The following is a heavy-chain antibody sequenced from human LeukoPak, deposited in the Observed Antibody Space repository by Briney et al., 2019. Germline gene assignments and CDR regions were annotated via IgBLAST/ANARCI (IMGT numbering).Heavy chain of an antibody. CDR2: IYPGDSET. CDR1: GYTSIRFW. J-gene: IGHJ4*02. Sequence: GESLEISCKGSGYTSIRFWIGWVRQLPGKGLEWMGIIYPGDSETRYSPSFQGQVTISVDKSISTAYLQWSSLKASDTAVYYCATGGIYSSNFDYWGQGTLVTVSS. V-gene: IGHV5-51*01. D-gene: IGHD5-18*01. CDR3: ATGGIYSSNFDY.